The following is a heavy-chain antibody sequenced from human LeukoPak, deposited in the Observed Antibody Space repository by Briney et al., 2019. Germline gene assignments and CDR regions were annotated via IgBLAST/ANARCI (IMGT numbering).Heavy chain of an antibody. CDR1: GFTFSSYE. J-gene: IGHJ3*02. CDR3: ASNYYLDALDI. Sequence: PGGSLRLSCAASGFTFSSYEMNWVRQAPGKGLEWVSYISSSGSTIYYADSVKGRFTISRDNAKNSLYLQMNSLRAEDTAVYYCASNYYLDALDIWGQGTMVTVSS. V-gene: IGHV3-48*03. CDR2: ISSSGSTI. D-gene: IGHD3-22*01.